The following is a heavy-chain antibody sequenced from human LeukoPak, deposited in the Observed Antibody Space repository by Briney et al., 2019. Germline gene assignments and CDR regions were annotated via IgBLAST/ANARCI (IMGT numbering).Heavy chain of an antibody. CDR3: TRGRQDVTMIVVVMTAVSYYLDV. CDR2: MNPSGST. J-gene: IGHJ6*03. CDR1: GGSFSGYY. V-gene: IGHV4-34*01. Sequence: PSETLSLTCAVYGGSFSGYYWTWIRQTPEKGLEWIGEMNPSGSTNYNPSLKSRVTISVDTSKNQFSLELSSVTAADTAVYYCTRGRQDVTMIVVVMTAVSYYLDVWGKGTTVTVS. D-gene: IGHD3-22*01.